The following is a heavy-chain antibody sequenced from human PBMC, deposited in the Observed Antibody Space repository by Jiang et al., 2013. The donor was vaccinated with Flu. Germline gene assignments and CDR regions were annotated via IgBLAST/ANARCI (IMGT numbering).Heavy chain of an antibody. V-gene: IGHV3-30*18. CDR1: GFTFSSYG. D-gene: IGHD3-9*01. CDR2: ISYDGSNK. Sequence: VQLLESGGGVVQPGRSLRLSCAASGFTFSSYGMHWVRQAPGKGLEWVAVISYDGSNKYYADSVKGRFTISRDNSKNTLYLQMNSLRAEDTAVYYCAKDGDCRFDWLLYRQYWEIGNFQYYYYYGMDVWGQGTTVTVSS. CDR3: AKDGDCRFDWLLYRQYWEIGNFQYYYYYGMDV. J-gene: IGHJ6*02.